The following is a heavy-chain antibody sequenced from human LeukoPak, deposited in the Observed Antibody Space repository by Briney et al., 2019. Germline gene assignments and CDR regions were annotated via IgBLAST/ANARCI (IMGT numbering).Heavy chain of an antibody. CDR2: IYYSGST. V-gene: IGHV4-30-4*01. Sequence: SQTLSLTCTVSGGSISSGDYSWSWIRQPPGKGLEWIGYIYYSGSTYYNPSLKSRVTISVDTSKNQFSLKLSSVTAADTAVYYCARRGIQLWRYYFDYWGQGTLVTVSS. CDR1: GGSISSGDYS. CDR3: ARRGIQLWRYYFDY. D-gene: IGHD5-18*01. J-gene: IGHJ4*02.